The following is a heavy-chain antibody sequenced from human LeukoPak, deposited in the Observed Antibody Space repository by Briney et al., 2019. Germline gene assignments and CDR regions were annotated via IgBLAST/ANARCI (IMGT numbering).Heavy chain of an antibody. J-gene: IGHJ4*02. CDR2: ISGSGGST. CDR1: GFTFSSYA. CDR3: AKDGAVAYGDYPFDY. V-gene: IGHV3-23*01. D-gene: IGHD4-17*01. Sequence: GGSLRLSCAASGFTFSSYAMSWVRQAPGKGLEWVSAISGSGGSTYYADSVEGRFTISRDNSKNTLYLQMNSLRAEDTAVYYCAKDGAVAYGDYPFDYWGQGTLVTVSS.